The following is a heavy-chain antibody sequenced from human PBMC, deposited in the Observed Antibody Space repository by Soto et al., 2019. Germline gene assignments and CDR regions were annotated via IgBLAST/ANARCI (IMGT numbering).Heavy chain of an antibody. J-gene: IGHJ4*02. D-gene: IGHD4-17*01. CDR3: ATWVDYGDFEGFDF. Sequence: QGQLLQSGAEVKKPGASVKVSCKTSGYSFTVYKLHWVRQAPGQGLEWMGWVDPNGGGSNSAQKFQGSVTMTWDTSITTAYLDLTRLTTNDTATYFCATWVDYGDFEGFDFWGQGTLVTVSS. V-gene: IGHV1-2*04. CDR2: VDPNGGGS. CDR1: GYSFTVYK.